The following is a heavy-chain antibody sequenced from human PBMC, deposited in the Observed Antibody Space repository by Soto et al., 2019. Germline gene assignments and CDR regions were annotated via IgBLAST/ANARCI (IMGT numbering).Heavy chain of an antibody. CDR3: ARGGRQAGGVTAILSGFDV. Sequence: SETLSLTCTVSGDSIRSGDSYWTWIRQHPGKGLEWIGYIYNSVITYYNPSLKSRLFISGDTSKNQYSLKLNSITAADTAVYYCARGGRQAGGVTAILSGFDVWGQGTTVTVSS. CDR1: GDSIRSGDSY. V-gene: IGHV4-31*03. D-gene: IGHD2-21*02. CDR2: IYNSVIT. J-gene: IGHJ3*01.